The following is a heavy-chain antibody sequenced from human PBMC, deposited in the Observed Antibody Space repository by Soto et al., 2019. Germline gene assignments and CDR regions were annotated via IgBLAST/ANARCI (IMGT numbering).Heavy chain of an antibody. V-gene: IGHV4-34*01. D-gene: IGHD3-3*01. Sequence: PSETLSLTCAVYGGSFSGYYWSWIRQPPGKGLEWIGEINHSGSTNYNPSLKSRVTISVDTSKNQFSLKLSSVTAADTAVYYCARVGWSGYYYYYYYMDAWGKGTTVTVSS. CDR1: GGSFSGYY. J-gene: IGHJ6*03. CDR2: INHSGST. CDR3: ARVGWSGYYYYYYYMDA.